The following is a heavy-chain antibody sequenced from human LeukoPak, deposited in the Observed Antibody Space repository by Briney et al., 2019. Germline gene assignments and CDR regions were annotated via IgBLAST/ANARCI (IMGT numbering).Heavy chain of an antibody. V-gene: IGHV4-39*07. J-gene: IGHJ4*02. Sequence: SETLSLTCTVSGDSLRKSTFYWVWIREPPGKGLEWIGSIYYSGGADYNPALQSRVTISGDTSKNEFSLKVRSVTAADTAVYFCARTHCEGDCFSAIRYWGQGTPVTVSS. D-gene: IGHD2-21*02. CDR3: ARTHCEGDCFSAIRY. CDR1: GDSLRKSTFY. CDR2: IYYSGGA.